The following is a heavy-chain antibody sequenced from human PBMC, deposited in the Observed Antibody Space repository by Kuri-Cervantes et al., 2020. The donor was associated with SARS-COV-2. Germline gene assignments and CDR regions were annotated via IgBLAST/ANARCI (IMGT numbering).Heavy chain of an antibody. J-gene: IGHJ3*02. V-gene: IGHV3-30-3*01. CDR1: GFTFSSYA. Sequence: GESLKISCAASGFTFSSYAMHWVRQAPGKRLEWVAVISYDGSNKYYADSVTGRFTISRDNSKNTLYLQMNSLRAEDTAVYYCASSPVAAPFGAFDIWGQGTMVTVSS. D-gene: IGHD6-19*01. CDR3: ASSPVAAPFGAFDI. CDR2: ISYDGSNK.